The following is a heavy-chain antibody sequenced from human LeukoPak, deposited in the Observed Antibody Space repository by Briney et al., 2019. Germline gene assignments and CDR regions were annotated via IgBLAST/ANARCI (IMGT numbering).Heavy chain of an antibody. Sequence: SETLSLTCAVYGGSFSGYYWSWIRQPPGKGLEWIGEINHSGSTNYNPSLKSRVTISVDTSKNQFSLKLSPVTAADTAVYYCAREGTAGTNLNWFDPWGQGTLVTVSP. CDR3: AREGTAGTNLNWFDP. J-gene: IGHJ5*02. CDR2: INHSGST. D-gene: IGHD1-1*01. CDR1: GGSFSGYY. V-gene: IGHV4-34*01.